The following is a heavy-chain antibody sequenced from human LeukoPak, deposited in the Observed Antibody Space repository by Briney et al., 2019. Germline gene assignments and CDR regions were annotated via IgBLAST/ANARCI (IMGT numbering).Heavy chain of an antibody. CDR1: GGSFSGYY. CDR2: INHSGST. V-gene: IGHV4-34*01. CDR3: ARSWNGDYFDY. Sequence: SETLSLTCAVYGGSFSGYYWSWIRQPPGKGLEWIGEINHSGSTNYNPSLKSRVTISVDTSKNLFSLKLSSVTAADTAVYYCARSWNGDYFDYWGQGTLVTVSS. J-gene: IGHJ4*02. D-gene: IGHD1-1*01.